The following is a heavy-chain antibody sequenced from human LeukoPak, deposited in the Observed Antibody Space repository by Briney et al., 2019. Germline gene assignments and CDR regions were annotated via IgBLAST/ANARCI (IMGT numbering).Heavy chain of an antibody. D-gene: IGHD6-19*01. CDR1: GFTFSSYA. J-gene: IGHJ4*02. V-gene: IGHV3-23*01. CDR3: AREGSVAGNGPYYFDY. CDR2: ISGSGGST. Sequence: GGSLRLSCAASGFTFSSYAMSWVRQAPGKGLEWVSAISGSGGSTYYADSVKGRFTISRDNAKNSLYLQMNSLRAEDTAVYYCAREGSVAGNGPYYFDYWGQGTLVTVSS.